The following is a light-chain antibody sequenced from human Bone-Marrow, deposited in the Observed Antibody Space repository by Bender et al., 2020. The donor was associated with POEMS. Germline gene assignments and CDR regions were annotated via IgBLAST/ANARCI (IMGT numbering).Light chain of an antibody. V-gene: IGLV2-11*01. Sequence: QSALTQPASVSGSPGQSITISCTGTGSDVGSYNDVSWYQQHPGKAPKLMIYDVTKRSSGVPDRFSGSKSGNTASLTISGLQAEDEADYYCCSYAGTFWVFGGGTKLTVL. CDR3: CSYAGTFWV. CDR1: GSDVGSYND. CDR2: DVT. J-gene: IGLJ3*02.